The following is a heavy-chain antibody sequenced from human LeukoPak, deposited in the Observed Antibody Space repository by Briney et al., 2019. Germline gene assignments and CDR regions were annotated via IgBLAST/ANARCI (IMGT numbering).Heavy chain of an antibody. CDR1: GYTFTGYY. D-gene: IGHD3-16*02. CDR3: AREVDYDYVWGSYRPGYNWFDP. Sequence: ASVKVPCKASGYTFTGYYMHWVRQAPGQGLEWMGWINPNSGGTNYAQKFQGRVTMTRDTSISTAYMELSRLRSDDTAVYYCAREVDYDYVWGSYRPGYNWFDPWGQGTLVTVSS. CDR2: INPNSGGT. V-gene: IGHV1-2*02. J-gene: IGHJ5*02.